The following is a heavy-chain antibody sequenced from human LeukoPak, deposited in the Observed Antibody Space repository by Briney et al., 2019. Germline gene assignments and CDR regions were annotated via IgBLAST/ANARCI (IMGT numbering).Heavy chain of an antibody. CDR2: IYYSGST. V-gene: IGHV4-39*07. CDR1: GGSISSSSYY. D-gene: IGHD4-17*01. CDR3: ARVPYGDYFDY. Sequence: SETLSLTCTVSGGSISSSSYYWGWIRQPPGKGLEWIGNIYYSGSTYYNPSLKSRITISVDRSTNQFSLKLSSVTAADTAVYYCARVPYGDYFDYWGQGTLVTVSS. J-gene: IGHJ4*02.